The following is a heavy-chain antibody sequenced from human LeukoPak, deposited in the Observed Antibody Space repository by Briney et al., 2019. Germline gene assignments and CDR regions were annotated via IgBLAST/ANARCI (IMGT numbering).Heavy chain of an antibody. D-gene: IGHD5-12*01. CDR1: GGTFSSYA. V-gene: IGHV1-69*04. CDR2: IIPILGIA. Sequence: GSSVKVSCKASGGTFSSYAISWVRQAPGQGLEWMGRIIPILGIANYAQKLQGRVTITADKSTSTAYMELSSLRSEDTAVYYCARGSVVATIWDYWGQGTLVTVSS. CDR3: ARGSVVATIWDY. J-gene: IGHJ4*02.